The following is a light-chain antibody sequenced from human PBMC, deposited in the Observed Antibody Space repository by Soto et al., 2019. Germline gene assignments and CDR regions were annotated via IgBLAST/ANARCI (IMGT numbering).Light chain of an antibody. CDR3: QQYYNYPRT. V-gene: IGKV3-15*01. CDR1: QTVNND. J-gene: IGKJ1*01. Sequence: DIQMTQSPSSLSASAGEGATISCRASQTVNNDVAWYQLKHGQVPRRLIYSASTRATEVPSRFSGSGSGTEFTLTISSLQSDDFANYYCQQYYNYPRTFGQGTKVDI. CDR2: SAS.